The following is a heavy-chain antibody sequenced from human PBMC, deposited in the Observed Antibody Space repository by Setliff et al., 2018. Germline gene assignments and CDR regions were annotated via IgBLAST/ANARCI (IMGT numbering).Heavy chain of an antibody. D-gene: IGHD4-17*01. CDR3: ARGPSPTVTPSRLIYFYHMDV. Sequence: ASVKVSCKASGGTFSNFAISWVRQAPGQGSEWLGGIIPMFRTPEYAQKFQGRLTITADQSTTTVYMELSSLRFDDTALYYCARGPSPTVTPSRLIYFYHMDVWGTGTTVTVSS. CDR1: GGTFSNFA. CDR2: IIPMFRTP. V-gene: IGHV1-69*13. J-gene: IGHJ6*03.